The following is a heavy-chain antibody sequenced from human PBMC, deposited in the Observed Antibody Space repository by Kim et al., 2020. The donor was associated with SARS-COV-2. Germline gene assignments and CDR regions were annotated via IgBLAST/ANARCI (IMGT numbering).Heavy chain of an antibody. J-gene: IGHJ4*02. CDR2: IYSGGAI. Sequence: GGSLRLSCAASGFTVGSNYMSWVRQAPGKGLEWVAVIYSGGAIYYADSVKGRFAISRDISKNTVYLQMNSLGVDDTAVYYCARPQLDYVILTADYHRYYFDYWGQGTLVTVSS. D-gene: IGHD3-9*01. V-gene: IGHV3-53*01. CDR1: GFTVGSNY. CDR3: ARPQLDYVILTADYHRYYFDY.